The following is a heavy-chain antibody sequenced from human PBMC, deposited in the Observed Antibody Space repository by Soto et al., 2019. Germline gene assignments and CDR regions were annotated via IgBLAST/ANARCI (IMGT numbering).Heavy chain of an antibody. CDR3: ARDLLGGSSWSYYYGMDV. D-gene: IGHD6-13*01. J-gene: IGHJ6*02. Sequence: WASVKVSCKASGYTFTSYYMHWVRQAPGQGLEWMGIINPSGGSTSYAQKFQGRVTMTRDTSTSTVYMELSSLRSEDTAVYYCARDLLGGSSWSYYYGMDVWGQGTTVTVSS. V-gene: IGHV1-46*01. CDR1: GYTFTSYY. CDR2: INPSGGST.